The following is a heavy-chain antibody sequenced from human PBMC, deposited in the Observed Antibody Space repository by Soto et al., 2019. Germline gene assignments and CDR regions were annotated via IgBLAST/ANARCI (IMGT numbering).Heavy chain of an antibody. CDR2: ISPYGTT. V-gene: IGHV1-46*01. CDR3: ARYRDGDYDFDH. CDR1: GFTFSNHY. D-gene: IGHD4-17*01. Sequence: QVQLVQSGAEVKPPGASVTLSCTASGFTFSNHYIHWVRQAPGQGLEWMGLISPYGTTTSPQKFQGRLSISRDTSTSTVHMEVRSLRSDDTATSFCARYRDGDYDFDHWGQGTLVTVSS. J-gene: IGHJ4*02.